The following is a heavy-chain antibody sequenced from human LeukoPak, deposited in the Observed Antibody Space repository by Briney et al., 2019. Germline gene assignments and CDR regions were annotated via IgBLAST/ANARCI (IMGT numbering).Heavy chain of an antibody. V-gene: IGHV4-61*02. D-gene: IGHD5-18*01. CDR2: IFNTGSA. CDR1: GDSIGRGSYY. Sequence: SETLSLTCAVSGDSIGRGSYYWGWIRQPAGKAPEWIGRIFNTGSASYNPSLKSRVTISVDTSKNQFSLNLRSVTAADTAVYYCARDICGYNYGCFDSWGQGTLVTVSS. CDR3: ARDICGYNYGCFDS. J-gene: IGHJ4*02.